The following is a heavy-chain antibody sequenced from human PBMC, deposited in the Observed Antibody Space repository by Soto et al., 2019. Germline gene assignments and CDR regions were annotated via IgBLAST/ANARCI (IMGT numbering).Heavy chain of an antibody. J-gene: IGHJ6*02. CDR2: INPNSGGT. CDR1: GYTFTGYY. Sequence: ASVKVSCKASGYTFTGYYMHWVRQAPGQGLEWMGWINPNSGGTNYAQKFQGWVTMTRDTSISTAYMELSRLRSDDTAVYYCARNSHSRGYSSSWNYGMDVWAQGTTVTVSS. D-gene: IGHD6-13*01. V-gene: IGHV1-2*04. CDR3: ARNSHSRGYSSSWNYGMDV.